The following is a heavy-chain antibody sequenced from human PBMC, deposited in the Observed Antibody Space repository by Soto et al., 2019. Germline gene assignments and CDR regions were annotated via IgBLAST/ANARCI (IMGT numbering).Heavy chain of an antibody. CDR1: GYTFTSYA. J-gene: IGHJ5*02. CDR2: INAGNGNT. D-gene: IGHD6-13*01. Sequence: ASVKVSCKASGYTFTSYAMHWVRQAPGQRLEWMGWINAGNGNTKYSQKFQGRVTITRDTSASTAYMELSSLRSEDTAVYYCARARGQQLPFLRTPKNWFDPWGQGTLVTVSS. V-gene: IGHV1-3*01. CDR3: ARARGQQLPFLRTPKNWFDP.